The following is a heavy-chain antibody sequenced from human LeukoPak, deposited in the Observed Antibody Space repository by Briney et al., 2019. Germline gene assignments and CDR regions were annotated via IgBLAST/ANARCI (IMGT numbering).Heavy chain of an antibody. CDR1: GGSISSSSYY. CDR3: ARRDIAVAGTLDY. V-gene: IGHV4-39*01. D-gene: IGHD6-19*01. Sequence: PSETLSLTCTVSGGSISSSSYYWGWIRQPPGKGLEWIGSIYYSGSTYYNPSLKSRVTISVDTSKNQFSLKLSSVTAAATAVYYCARRDIAVAGTLDYWGQGTLVTVSS. J-gene: IGHJ4*02. CDR2: IYYSGST.